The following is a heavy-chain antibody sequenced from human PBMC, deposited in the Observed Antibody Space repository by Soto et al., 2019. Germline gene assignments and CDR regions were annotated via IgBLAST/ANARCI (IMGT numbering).Heavy chain of an antibody. Sequence: SETLSLTCTVSGGSISSYYWSWIRQPPGKVLEWIVYIYYSESTNYNPSLKSRVTISVDTSKNQFSLKLTSVTAADTAVYYCARAYYDRSGYRLDPWGQGTLVTVSS. CDR2: IYYSEST. D-gene: IGHD3-22*01. CDR3: ARAYYDRSGYRLDP. V-gene: IGHV4-59*01. CDR1: GGSISSYY. J-gene: IGHJ5*02.